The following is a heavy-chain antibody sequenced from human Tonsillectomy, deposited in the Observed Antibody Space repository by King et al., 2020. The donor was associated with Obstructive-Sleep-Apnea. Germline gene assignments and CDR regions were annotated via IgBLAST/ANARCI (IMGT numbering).Heavy chain of an antibody. Sequence: LQLQESGPGLVKPSETLSLTCTVSGGSISSSSNFWGWIRQPPGKGLEWVGTVHYGGSAYLNPSLKSRVTIFVDTSKNQFSLKLRSVTAADTAVYYCARHGLVMTGPADYWGLGTLVTVSS. CDR1: GGSISSSSNF. J-gene: IGHJ4*02. CDR2: VHYGGSA. V-gene: IGHV4-39*01. CDR3: ARHGLVMTGPADY. D-gene: IGHD3-9*01.